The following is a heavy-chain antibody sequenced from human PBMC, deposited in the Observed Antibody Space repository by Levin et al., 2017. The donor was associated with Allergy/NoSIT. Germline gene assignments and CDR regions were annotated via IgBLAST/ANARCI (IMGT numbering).Heavy chain of an antibody. CDR3: AKVPRLVGATTGYDY. V-gene: IGHV3-23*01. Sequence: GGSLRLSCAASGFTFSSYAMSWVRQAPGKGLEWVSAISGSGGSTYYADSVKGRFTISRDNSKNTLYLQMNSLRAEDTAVYYCAKVPRLVGATTGYDYWGQGTLVTVSS. CDR2: ISGSGGST. J-gene: IGHJ4*02. CDR1: GFTFSSYA. D-gene: IGHD1-26*01.